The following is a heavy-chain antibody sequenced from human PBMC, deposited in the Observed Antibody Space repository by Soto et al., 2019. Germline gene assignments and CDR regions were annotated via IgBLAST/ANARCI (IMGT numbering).Heavy chain of an antibody. CDR1: GGTFSSYA. Sequence: GASVKVSCKASGGTFSSYAISWVRQAPGQGLEWMGGIIPIFGTANYAQKFQGRVTITADDSTSTAYMELSSLRSEDTAVYYCARAISNGIAAAPNWFDPWGQGTLVTVSS. D-gene: IGHD6-13*01. V-gene: IGHV1-69*13. J-gene: IGHJ5*02. CDR2: IIPIFGTA. CDR3: ARAISNGIAAAPNWFDP.